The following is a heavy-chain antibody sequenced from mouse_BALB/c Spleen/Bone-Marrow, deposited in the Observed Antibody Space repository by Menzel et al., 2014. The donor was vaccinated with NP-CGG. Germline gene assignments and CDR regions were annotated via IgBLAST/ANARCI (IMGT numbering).Heavy chain of an antibody. J-gene: IGHJ4*01. CDR3: ARHGNLRNYYAMDY. V-gene: IGHV1-66*01. CDR2: IFPGSGNT. Sequence: QVQLKQSGPELVKPGASVKISCKASGYSFTSYYIHWVKQRPGQGLEWIGWIFPGSGNTKYNEKFKGKATLTADTSSSTAYMQLSSLTSEDSAVYFCARHGNLRNYYAMDYWGQGTSVTVPS. CDR1: GYSFTSYY. D-gene: IGHD2-1*01.